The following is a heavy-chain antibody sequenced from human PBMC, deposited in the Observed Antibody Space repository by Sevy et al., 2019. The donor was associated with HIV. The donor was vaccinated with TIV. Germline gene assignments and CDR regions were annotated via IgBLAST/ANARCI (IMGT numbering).Heavy chain of an antibody. CDR1: GFTFGEYS. CDR3: TRGRRVYADYGVDY. Sequence: GGSLRLSCTASGFTFGEYSMSWFRQAPGKGLEWVSFIRSEVYGGTTEYAASVKGRFTISRDDSKSIAHLQMSSLKTEDTAVYYCTRGRRVYADYGVDYWGQGTLVTVSS. CDR2: IRSEVYGGTT. D-gene: IGHD4-17*01. J-gene: IGHJ4*02. V-gene: IGHV3-49*03.